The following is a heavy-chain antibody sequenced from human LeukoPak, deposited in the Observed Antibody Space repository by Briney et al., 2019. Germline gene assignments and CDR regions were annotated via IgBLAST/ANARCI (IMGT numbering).Heavy chain of an antibody. CDR2: ISGSGGST. D-gene: IGHD6-13*01. J-gene: IGHJ4*02. V-gene: IGHV3-23*01. CDR1: GFTFSSYA. CDR3: ARDLFAAAAGTKD. Sequence: GGSLRLSCAASGFTFSSYAMSWVRQAPGKGLEWVSAISGSGGSTYYADSVKGRFTISRDNAQNSLYLQMNSLRAEDTAVYYCARDLFAAAAGTKDWGQGTLVTVSS.